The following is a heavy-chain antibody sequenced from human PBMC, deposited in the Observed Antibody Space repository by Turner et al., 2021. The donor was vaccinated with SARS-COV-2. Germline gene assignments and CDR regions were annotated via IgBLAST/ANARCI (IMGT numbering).Heavy chain of an antibody. D-gene: IGHD3-22*01. V-gene: IGHV3-33*01. CDR1: GLTFSRDG. J-gene: IGHJ3*01. Sequence: QEHLAATGGGVAQPGTSLRLSCVASGLTFSRDGRHCVRQAPGKGLELVACIWSNVINKYYADSVKGRFTIYRDNSKNTLYLQMINLRAEDTALYYCVRDPPSSGFAFAAWGKGTMVTISS. CDR3: VRDPPSSGFAFAA. CDR2: IWSNVINK.